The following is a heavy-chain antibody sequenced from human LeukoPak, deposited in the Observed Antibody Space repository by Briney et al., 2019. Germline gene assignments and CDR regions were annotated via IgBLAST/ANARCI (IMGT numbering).Heavy chain of an antibody. CDR1: GYTFTGYY. J-gene: IGHJ4*02. Sequence: ASVKVSCKASGYTFTGYYMHCVRQAPGQGLEWMGWINPNSGGTNYAQKFQGRVTMTRDTSISTAYMELSRLRSDDTAVYYCARDALEMATIPAHIDYWGQGTLVTVSS. CDR3: ARDALEMATIPAHIDY. V-gene: IGHV1-2*02. D-gene: IGHD5-24*01. CDR2: INPNSGGT.